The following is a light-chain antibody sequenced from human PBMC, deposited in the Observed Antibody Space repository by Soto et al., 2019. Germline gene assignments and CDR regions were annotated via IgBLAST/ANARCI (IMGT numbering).Light chain of an antibody. J-gene: IGKJ4*01. CDR1: QDISSW. V-gene: IGKV1D-12*01. Sequence: DIQMTQSPSSVSASVGDRVTITCRASQDISSWLAWYQQKPGKAPKLLIYTASISESGVPSRFSASGYGTDFTLTISSLQPEDFATYYCQQSNTFLTFGGGTKVDIK. CDR2: TAS. CDR3: QQSNTFLT.